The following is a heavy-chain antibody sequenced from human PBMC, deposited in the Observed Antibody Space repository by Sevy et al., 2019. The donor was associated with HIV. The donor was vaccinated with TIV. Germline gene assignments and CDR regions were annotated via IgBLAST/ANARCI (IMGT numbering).Heavy chain of an antibody. CDR1: GFTFNDSA. CDR2: INWNSGSI. J-gene: IGHJ4*02. V-gene: IGHV3-9*01. D-gene: IGHD3-16*01. CDR3: AKGYDLDY. Sequence: GGSLRLSCAASGFTFNDSAMYWVRQAPGKGLEWVSGINWNSGSIGYGDSVKGRFTISRDNAKNSLYLQMNSLRVEDTAFYYCAKGYDLDYWCQGTLVTVSS.